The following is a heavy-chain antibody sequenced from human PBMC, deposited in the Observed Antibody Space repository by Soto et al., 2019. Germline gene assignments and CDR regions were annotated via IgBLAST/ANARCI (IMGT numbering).Heavy chain of an antibody. CDR1: GGTFSSYA. CDR2: IIPIFGTA. Sequence: QVQLVQSGAEVKKPGSSVKVSCKASGGTFSSYASSWVRQAPGQELEWMGGIIPIFGTANYAQKFQGRVTIPADESTSTAYMELSSLRSEDTAVYYCASHSYGYFPHYYHGMDVWGQGTTVTVSS. V-gene: IGHV1-69*12. D-gene: IGHD5-18*01. J-gene: IGHJ6*02. CDR3: ASHSYGYFPHYYHGMDV.